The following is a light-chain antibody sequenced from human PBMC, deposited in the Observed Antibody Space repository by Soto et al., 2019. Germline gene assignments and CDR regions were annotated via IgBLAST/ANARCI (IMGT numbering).Light chain of an antibody. Sequence: VMTQAPATLSVSPGERATLSCRASQTINNNVAWYQLKDGQVPRLVIYGASTRATDIPARFSGSGSGTEFTLTISSLQSGDFAVYYCQQYNNWPPTFGQGTKVDIK. CDR2: GAS. CDR1: QTINNN. CDR3: QQYNNWPPT. V-gene: IGKV3-15*01. J-gene: IGKJ1*01.